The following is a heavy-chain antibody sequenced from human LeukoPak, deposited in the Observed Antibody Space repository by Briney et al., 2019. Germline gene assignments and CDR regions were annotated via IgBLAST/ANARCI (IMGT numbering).Heavy chain of an antibody. Sequence: GGSLRLSCAASGFTFSSYEMNWVRQAPGKGLEWVSYISSSGSTIYYADAVKGRFTISRDNAKNSLYLQMNSLRAEDTAVYYCARDQNYYDSSGYYYNWFDPWGQGTLVTVSS. V-gene: IGHV3-48*03. D-gene: IGHD3-22*01. CDR3: ARDQNYYDSSGYYYNWFDP. CDR2: ISSSGSTI. CDR1: GFTFSSYE. J-gene: IGHJ5*02.